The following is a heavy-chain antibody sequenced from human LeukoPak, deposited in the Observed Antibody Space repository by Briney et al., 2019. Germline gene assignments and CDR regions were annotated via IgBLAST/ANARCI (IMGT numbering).Heavy chain of an antibody. D-gene: IGHD4-17*01. V-gene: IGHV3-49*04. J-gene: IGHJ3*02. CDR1: GFTFGDYA. CDR3: TRYGVLRDDAFDI. CDR2: IRSKAYGGTT. Sequence: GGSLRLSCTASGFTFGDYAMSWVRQAPGKGLEWVGLIRSKAYGGTTEYAASVKGRFTISRDDSKSVAYLQMNSLKTEDTAVYYCTRYGVLRDDAFDIWGQGTMVTVSS.